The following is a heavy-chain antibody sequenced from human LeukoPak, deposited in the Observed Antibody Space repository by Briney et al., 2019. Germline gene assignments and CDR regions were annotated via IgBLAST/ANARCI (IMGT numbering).Heavy chain of an antibody. J-gene: IGHJ3*02. CDR1: GLTFSRFG. CDR2: IYYDGSNK. V-gene: IGHV3-30*02. CDR3: AKDLGRGQQLVRRPNNDAFDI. D-gene: IGHD6-13*01. Sequence: GGPQRLLCAPSGLTFSRFGAHWARQSRGEGLEWVAFIYYDGSNKYYADSVKGRVTISRDHSKNTLYLQMNSLRAEDTAGYYCAKDLGRGQQLVRRPNNDAFDIWGQGTMVTVSS.